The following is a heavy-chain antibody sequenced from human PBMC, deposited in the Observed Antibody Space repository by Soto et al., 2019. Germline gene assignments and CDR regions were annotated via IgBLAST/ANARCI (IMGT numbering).Heavy chain of an antibody. Sequence: ASVKVSCKASGYTFNSYGISWVRQAPGQGLEWMGWISAYNGNTNYVQKFQGRVTMTTEKSTSTAYIELRSLRSDDTAVYYCARDSEGGGYYYYYYGMDVWGQGTTVTVAS. J-gene: IGHJ6*01. CDR1: GYTFNSYG. CDR3: ARDSEGGGYYYYYYGMDV. D-gene: IGHD2-15*01. CDR2: ISAYNGNT. V-gene: IGHV1-18*04.